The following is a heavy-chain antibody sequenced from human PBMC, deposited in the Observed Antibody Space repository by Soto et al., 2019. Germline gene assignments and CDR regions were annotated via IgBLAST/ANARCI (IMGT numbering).Heavy chain of an antibody. Sequence: SVKVSCKASGGTFSSYAISWVRQAPGQGLEWMGGIIPIFGTANYAQKFQGSVTITADKSTSTAYMELSSLRSEDTAVYYCARGIVGATVYYYGMDVWGQGTTVTVSS. D-gene: IGHD1-26*01. CDR3: ARGIVGATVYYYGMDV. CDR1: GGTFSSYA. CDR2: IIPIFGTA. J-gene: IGHJ6*02. V-gene: IGHV1-69*06.